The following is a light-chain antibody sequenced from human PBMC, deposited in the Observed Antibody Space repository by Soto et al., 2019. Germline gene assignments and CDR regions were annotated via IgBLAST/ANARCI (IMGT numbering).Light chain of an antibody. CDR3: CSYAGSSVA. V-gene: IGLV2-23*01. CDR1: SSDVGSYNL. CDR2: EGS. Sequence: QSALTQPASVSGSPGQSITISCTGTSSDVGSYNLVSWYQQHPGKAPKLMIYEGSKRPSGVSNRFSGSKSGNTASLTISGVQAEDEAEYYCCSYAGSSVAFGGVTKLTVL. J-gene: IGLJ2*01.